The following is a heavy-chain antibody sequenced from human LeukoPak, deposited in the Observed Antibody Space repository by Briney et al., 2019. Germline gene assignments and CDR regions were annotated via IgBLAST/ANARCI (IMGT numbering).Heavy chain of an antibody. CDR1: GGSVSSGSYY. Sequence: SETLSLTCTVSGGSVSSGSYYWSWSRQPPGKGLEWIRYIYYSGSTNYNPSLKSRVTISVDTSKNQFSLKLSSVTAADTAVYYCAAEVGDYVDYWGQGTLVTVSS. J-gene: IGHJ4*02. CDR3: AAEVGDYVDY. CDR2: IYYSGST. D-gene: IGHD1-26*01. V-gene: IGHV4-61*01.